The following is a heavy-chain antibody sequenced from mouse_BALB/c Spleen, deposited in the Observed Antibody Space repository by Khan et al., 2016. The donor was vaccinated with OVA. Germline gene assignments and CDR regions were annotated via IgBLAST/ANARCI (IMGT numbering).Heavy chain of an antibody. Sequence: EVQLQESGPGLVKPSQSLSLTCTVTGYSITSDYAWNWIRQFPGNKLEWMGYISYSGRTTYNPSLESRIPITRDTSKNQFFLQLNSVTTEDTATYSCERSVTITTVVATDFDYWGQGTTLTVSS. CDR3: ERSVTITTVVATDFDY. CDR2: ISYSGRT. CDR1: GYSITSDYA. V-gene: IGHV3-2*02. J-gene: IGHJ2*01. D-gene: IGHD1-1*01.